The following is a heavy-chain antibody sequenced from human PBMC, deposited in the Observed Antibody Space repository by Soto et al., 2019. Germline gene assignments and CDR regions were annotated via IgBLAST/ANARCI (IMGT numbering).Heavy chain of an antibody. D-gene: IGHD6-13*01. CDR1: GGSISSGASS. Sequence: SETLSLTCAVSGGSISSGASSWSWIRQPPGKGLEWIGYIYHSGSTSYNPSLKSRVTISVDRSKNQFSLKLSSVTAADTAVYYCATGRCRGLVPTHTQHKPSELWGQGALVTVSS. CDR3: ATGRCRGLVPTHTQHKPSEL. CDR2: IYHSGST. J-gene: IGHJ4*02. V-gene: IGHV4-30-2*01.